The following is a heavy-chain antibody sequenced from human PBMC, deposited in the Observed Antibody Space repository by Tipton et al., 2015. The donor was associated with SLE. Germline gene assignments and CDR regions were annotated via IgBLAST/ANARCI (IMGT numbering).Heavy chain of an antibody. J-gene: IGHJ6*02. CDR3: ARDYGDYPYYYYGMDV. CDR2: IYSGGST. V-gene: IGHV3-66*02. D-gene: IGHD4-17*01. Sequence: GSLRLSCAASGFTVSSNYMSWVRQAPGKGLEWVSLIYSGGSTYYADFVKGRFTISRDNSKNTLYLQMNSLRAEDTVVYYCARDYGDYPYYYYGMDVWGQGTTVTVSS. CDR1: GFTVSSNY.